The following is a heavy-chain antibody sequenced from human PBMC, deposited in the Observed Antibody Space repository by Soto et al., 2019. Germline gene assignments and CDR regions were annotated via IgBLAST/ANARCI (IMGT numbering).Heavy chain of an antibody. CDR3: ARGVSSFDL. CDR2: IYYSGST. Sequence: PAETLSLNCTVSGGSIDIYYWGWIRQPPGKGLEWLGYIYYSGSTNYNPSLKSRGTISLDTSENKFSLNLRSVTAADTAVYYCARGVSSFDLWGQGTLFTVSS. J-gene: IGHJ5*01. D-gene: IGHD3-10*01. V-gene: IGHV4-59*01. CDR1: GGSIDIYY.